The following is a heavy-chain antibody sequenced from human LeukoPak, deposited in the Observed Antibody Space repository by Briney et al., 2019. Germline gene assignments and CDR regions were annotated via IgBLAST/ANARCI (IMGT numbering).Heavy chain of an antibody. CDR2: INPNSGGT. V-gene: IGHV1-2*02. J-gene: IGHJ4*02. Sequence: GASVKVSCKASGYTFTGYYMHWARQAPGQGLEWMGWINPNSGGTNYAQKFQGRVTMTRDTSISTAYMELSRLRSDDTAVYYCARIRYFDWLYFDYWGQGTLVTVSS. CDR1: GYTFTGYY. CDR3: ARIRYFDWLYFDY. D-gene: IGHD3-9*01.